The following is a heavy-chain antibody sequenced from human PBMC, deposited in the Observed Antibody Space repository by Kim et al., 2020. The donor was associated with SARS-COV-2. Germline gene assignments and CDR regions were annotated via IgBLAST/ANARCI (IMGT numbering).Heavy chain of an antibody. D-gene: IGHD6-13*01. Sequence: SVKVSCKASGGTFSSYAISWVRQAPGQGLEWMGGIIPIFGTANYAQKFQGRVTITADESTSTAYMELSSLRSEDTAVYYCATRLAAAGDFDYWGQGTLVTVSS. CDR3: ATRLAAAGDFDY. J-gene: IGHJ4*02. V-gene: IGHV1-69*13. CDR1: GGTFSSYA. CDR2: IIPIFGTA.